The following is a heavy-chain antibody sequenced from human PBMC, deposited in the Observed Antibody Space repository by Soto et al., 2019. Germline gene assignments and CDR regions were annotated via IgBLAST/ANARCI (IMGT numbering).Heavy chain of an antibody. CDR1: GLTFNRYW. D-gene: IGHD2-15*01. CDR3: AREFCSGGNCYTYYFDP. Sequence: GSLRLSCAASGLTFNRYWMHWVRHAPGKGLVWVSHINTDGSNTNYADSVKGRFTISRDNAKSTLFLQMNSLRDEDAAVYYCAREFCSGGNCYTYYFDPWGQGIPVTVSS. V-gene: IGHV3-74*01. J-gene: IGHJ5*02. CDR2: INTDGSNT.